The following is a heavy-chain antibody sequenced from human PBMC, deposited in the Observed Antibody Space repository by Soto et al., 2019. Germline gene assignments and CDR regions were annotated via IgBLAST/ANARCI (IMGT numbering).Heavy chain of an antibody. V-gene: IGHV3-48*03. Sequence: GGSLRLSCAASGFTFSSYEMNWVRQAPGKGLEWVSYISSSGSTIYYADSVKGRFTISRDNAKNSLYLQMNSLRAEDTAVYYCARERPSVRDDNWFDPWGQGTLVTVSS. CDR2: ISSSGSTI. CDR3: ARERPSVRDDNWFDP. CDR1: GFTFSSYE. D-gene: IGHD3-10*01. J-gene: IGHJ5*02.